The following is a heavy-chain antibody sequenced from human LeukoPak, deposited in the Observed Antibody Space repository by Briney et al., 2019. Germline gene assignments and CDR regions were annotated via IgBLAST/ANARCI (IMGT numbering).Heavy chain of an antibody. CDR3: ARSRGRAFDV. D-gene: IGHD1-26*01. Sequence: PLETLSLTCTVSSGSISSADYYWSWIRQPPGKGLEWIGHIYYSGNTDYNPSLKSRVTISVDKSKNQFSLKLSSVTAADTAVYYCARSRGRAFDVWGQGTMVTVSS. CDR1: SGSISSADYY. V-gene: IGHV4-30-4*01. CDR2: IYYSGNT. J-gene: IGHJ3*01.